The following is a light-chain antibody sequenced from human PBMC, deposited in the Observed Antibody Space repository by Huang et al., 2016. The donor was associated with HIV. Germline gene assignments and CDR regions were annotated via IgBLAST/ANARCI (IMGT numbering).Light chain of an antibody. J-gene: IGKJ2*01. CDR3: QQRSAWPRT. CDR2: DAS. Sequence: EIVLTQSPATLSLSPGESATLSCRTSQSIFNYLAGYQQRPGQSPRLLISDASNRATSVSARFSGSGSGTDFALTISNLEPEDFAIYYCQQRSAWPRTFGQGTKLEI. V-gene: IGKV3-11*01. CDR1: QSIFNY.